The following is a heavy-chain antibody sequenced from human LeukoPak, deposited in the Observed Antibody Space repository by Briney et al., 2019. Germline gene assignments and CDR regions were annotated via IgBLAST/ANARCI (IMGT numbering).Heavy chain of an antibody. Sequence: GGSLRLSCAASGFTFSSYAMRWVRQAPGKGLEWVEVISYDGSNKYYADSVKGRFTISRDNSKNTLYLQMNSLRAEDTAVYYCARDHGGYQLPTMGDAFDIWGQGTMVTVSS. V-gene: IGHV3-30-3*01. CDR1: GFTFSSYA. CDR3: ARDHGGYQLPTMGDAFDI. J-gene: IGHJ3*02. CDR2: ISYDGSNK. D-gene: IGHD2-2*01.